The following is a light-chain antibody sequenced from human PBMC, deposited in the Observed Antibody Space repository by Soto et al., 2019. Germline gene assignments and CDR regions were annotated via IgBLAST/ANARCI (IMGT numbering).Light chain of an antibody. CDR3: QQYNLMYT. Sequence: DIQMTQSPSTLSASVGDKVTITCRASQSISSWLAWYQQKPGKAPKLLICDASTLDSGFPSRFSGSGSGTEFTLTISSLQPDDFATYYCQQYNLMYTFGQGTKLEIK. CDR1: QSISSW. J-gene: IGKJ2*01. V-gene: IGKV1-5*01. CDR2: DAS.